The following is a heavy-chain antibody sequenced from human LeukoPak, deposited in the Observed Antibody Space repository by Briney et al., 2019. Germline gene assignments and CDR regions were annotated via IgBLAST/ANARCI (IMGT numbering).Heavy chain of an antibody. Sequence: GGSLRLSCAASGLTFSIYAMSWVRQAPGKGLEWVSAISGSGGSTYYADSVKGRFTISRDNSKNTLYLQMNSLRAEDTAVYYCAKFEAVAEDYWGQGTLVTVSS. J-gene: IGHJ4*02. CDR3: AKFEAVAEDY. D-gene: IGHD6-19*01. CDR1: GLTFSIYA. CDR2: ISGSGGST. V-gene: IGHV3-23*01.